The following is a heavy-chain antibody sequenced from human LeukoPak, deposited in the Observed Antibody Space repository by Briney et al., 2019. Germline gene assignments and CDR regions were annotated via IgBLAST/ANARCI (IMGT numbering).Heavy chain of an antibody. V-gene: IGHV3-48*01. J-gene: IGHJ4*02. CDR1: GFTFSSYA. Sequence: GGSLRLSCAASGFTFSSYAMSWVRQAPGKGLEWVSYISSSSSTIYYADSVKGRFTISRDNAKNSLYLQMNSLRAEDTAVYYCATWGTYDFWSGYNFDYWGQGTLVTVSS. CDR2: ISSSSSTI. D-gene: IGHD3-3*01. CDR3: ATWGTYDFWSGYNFDY.